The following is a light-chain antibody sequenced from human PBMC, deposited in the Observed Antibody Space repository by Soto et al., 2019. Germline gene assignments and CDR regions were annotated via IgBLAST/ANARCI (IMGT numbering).Light chain of an antibody. J-gene: IGLJ1*01. Sequence: QSALTQPASVSGSPGQSITISCTGTSSDVGGYDYVSWYQQHPGKAPKVIIYDVNNRPSGVPDRFSGSKSGNTASLTISGLQAEDEADFFCCSYGGSFPYVFGTGTKLTVL. CDR1: SSDVGGYDY. V-gene: IGLV2-14*03. CDR3: CSYGGSFPYV. CDR2: DVN.